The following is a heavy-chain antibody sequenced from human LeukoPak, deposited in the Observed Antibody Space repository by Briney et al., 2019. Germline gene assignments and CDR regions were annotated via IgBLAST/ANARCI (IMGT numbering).Heavy chain of an antibody. J-gene: IGHJ4*02. Sequence: GGSLRLSCTASRFTFSHYAMHWVRQAPDKELEWVAVISHDGSQKFYADSVRGRFTISRDHSRNTLYLQMNSLRDEDTAMYYCVTYRGTAMVTAFDFWGQGTLVTVSS. V-gene: IGHV3-30*04. CDR1: RFTFSHYA. D-gene: IGHD5-18*01. CDR2: ISHDGSQK. CDR3: VTYRGTAMVTAFDF.